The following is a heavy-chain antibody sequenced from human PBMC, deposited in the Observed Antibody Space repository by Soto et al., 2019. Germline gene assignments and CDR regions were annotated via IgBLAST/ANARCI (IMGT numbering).Heavy chain of an antibody. Sequence: QVQLQESGPGLVKPSETLSLTCTVTGDSVNSGSFYWSWIRQPPWKGLEWIGYIYYTGSTNYNPSLKSLLSISGDTSKNLFSLKLTSVTSADTAVYYCARGLYSGSYFKHRFDIWCQGALSTVSS. CDR3: ARGLYSGSYFKHRFDI. CDR1: GDSVNSGSFY. D-gene: IGHD1-26*01. CDR2: IYYTGST. V-gene: IGHV4-61*03. J-gene: IGHJ4*02.